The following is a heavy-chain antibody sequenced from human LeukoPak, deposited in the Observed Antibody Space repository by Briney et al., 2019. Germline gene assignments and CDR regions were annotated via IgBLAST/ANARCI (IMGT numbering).Heavy chain of an antibody. CDR1: GFAFSSYD. V-gene: IGHV3-13*04. J-gene: IGHJ3*02. Sequence: GGSLRLSCAASGFAFSSYDMRWVRQATGKGLEWVSAIGTAGDTYYPGSVKGRFTISRENAKNSLYLQMNSLRAGDTAVYYCARAYRGYYGSGSYYNDVFDIWGQGTMVTVSS. CDR2: IGTAGDT. D-gene: IGHD3-10*01. CDR3: ARAYRGYYGSGSYYNDVFDI.